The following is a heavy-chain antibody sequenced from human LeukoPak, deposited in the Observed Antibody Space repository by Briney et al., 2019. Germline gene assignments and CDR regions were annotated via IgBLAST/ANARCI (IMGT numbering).Heavy chain of an antibody. CDR1: GFTFTTYE. J-gene: IGHJ4*02. Sequence: PGGSLRLSCATSGFTFTTYEMNWVRPAPGKGLEWVSYITSSGDIKTYADPVKGRFTMSRDDAKNSVYLQMNSLRPEDTAVYYCARDIYGDEDFDYWGQGTLVSVSS. CDR3: ARDIYGDEDFDY. D-gene: IGHD3-10*01. V-gene: IGHV3-48*03. CDR2: ITSSGDIK.